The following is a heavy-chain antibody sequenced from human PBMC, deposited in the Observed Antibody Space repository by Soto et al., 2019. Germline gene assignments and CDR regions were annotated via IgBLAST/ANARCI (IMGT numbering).Heavy chain of an antibody. V-gene: IGHV3-74*01. D-gene: IGHD6-19*01. J-gene: IGHJ4*02. CDR2: INSDGSST. Sequence: EVQLVESGGGLVQPGGSLRLSCAASGFTFSSYWLHWVRQAPGKALVWLSRINSDGSSTNYADSVKGRFTISRDNAKSTLFWQWNSVRADDAAVYYCARKGAVAGFGYWSQGTMVTVSS. CDR1: GFTFSSYW. CDR3: ARKGAVAGFGY.